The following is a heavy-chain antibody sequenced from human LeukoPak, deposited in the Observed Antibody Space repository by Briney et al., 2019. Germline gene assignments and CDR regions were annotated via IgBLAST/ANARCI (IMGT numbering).Heavy chain of an antibody. J-gene: IGHJ4*01. CDR3: ARTGGDSGGH. D-gene: IGHD2-21*01. CDR1: GGSISGYF. V-gene: IGHV4-59*08. CDR2: IYYSGST. Sequence: SETLSLTCTVSGGSISGYFWSWIRQPPGKGLEWIGYIYYSGSTNYSPSLKSRVTISVDTSKNQFSLKLTSVTAADTAVYYCARTGGDSGGHWGRGTLVTVSS.